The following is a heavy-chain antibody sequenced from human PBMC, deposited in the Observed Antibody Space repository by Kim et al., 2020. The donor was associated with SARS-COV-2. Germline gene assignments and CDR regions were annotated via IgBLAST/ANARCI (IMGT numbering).Heavy chain of an antibody. CDR1: GGSISSSSYY. J-gene: IGHJ6*02. CDR2: IYYSGST. CDR3: ASLLYLRGQQLVLGPIYYYYYGMDV. D-gene: IGHD6-13*01. Sequence: SETLSLTCTVSGGSISSSSYYWGWIRQPPGKGLEWIGSIYYSGSTYYNPSLKSRVTISVDTSKNQFSLKLSSVTAADTAVYYCASLLYLRGQQLVLGPIYYYYYGMDVWGQGTTVTVSS. V-gene: IGHV4-39*01.